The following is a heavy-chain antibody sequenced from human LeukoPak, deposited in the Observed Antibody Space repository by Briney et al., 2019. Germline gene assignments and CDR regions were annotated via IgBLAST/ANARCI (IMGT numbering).Heavy chain of an antibody. V-gene: IGHV3-21*01. D-gene: IGHD2-2*02. CDR1: GFTFSSYS. CDR2: ISSSSSYI. Sequence: GGSLRLSCAASGFTFSSYSMNWVRQAPGKGLEWVSSISSSSSYIYYADSVKGRFTISRDNAKNTLYLQMNSLRAEDTAVYYCARGQRDIVVVPAAIPVIWGPYYYYYGMDVWGQGTTVTVSS. J-gene: IGHJ6*02. CDR3: ARGQRDIVVVPAAIPVIWGPYYYYYGMDV.